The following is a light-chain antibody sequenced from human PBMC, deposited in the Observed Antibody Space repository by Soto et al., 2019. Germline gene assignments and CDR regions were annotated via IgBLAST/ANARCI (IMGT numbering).Light chain of an antibody. CDR3: SSYTSSSLVV. V-gene: IGLV2-14*01. J-gene: IGLJ2*01. Sequence: QSALTQPASVSGSPGQSITISCTGTSSDVGGYNYVSWYQQHPSKAPKLMIYEVSNRPSGVSNRFSGSKSGNTASLTISGLQAEDEADYYCSSYTSSSLVVFGGGTKLTVL. CDR1: SSDVGGYNY. CDR2: EVS.